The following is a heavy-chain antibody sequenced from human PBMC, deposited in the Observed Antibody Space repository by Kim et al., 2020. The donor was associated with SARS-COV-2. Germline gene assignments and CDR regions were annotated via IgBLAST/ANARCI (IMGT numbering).Heavy chain of an antibody. CDR3: AKESGSGSYYAWTYYYYGMDV. D-gene: IGHD3-10*01. CDR2: ISYDGSNK. Sequence: GGSLRLSCAASGFTFSSYGMHWVRQAPGKGLEWVAVISYDGSNKYYADSVKGRFTISRDNSKNTLYLQMNSLRAEDTAVYYCAKESGSGSYYAWTYYYYGMDVWGTGTTVTVPS. V-gene: IGHV3-30*18. J-gene: IGHJ6*04. CDR1: GFTFSSYG.